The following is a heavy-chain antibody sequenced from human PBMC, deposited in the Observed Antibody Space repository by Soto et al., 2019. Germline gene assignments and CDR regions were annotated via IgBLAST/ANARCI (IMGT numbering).Heavy chain of an antibody. CDR2: LNPDSGEA. CDR1: GYSLTGYY. J-gene: IGHJ3*01. Sequence: QAQLVQSGAEMKKSGASLKISCGASGYSLTGYYLHWLRQAPGQGLEWMGWLNPDSGEAIYALKFQGRVTMTRDTTSRTAYLEVWTLTSDDTAIYYCARGGYYDSGLYKGDLDVWGQGTFVTVSS. V-gene: IGHV1-2*02. D-gene: IGHD3-22*01. CDR3: ARGGYYDSGLYKGDLDV.